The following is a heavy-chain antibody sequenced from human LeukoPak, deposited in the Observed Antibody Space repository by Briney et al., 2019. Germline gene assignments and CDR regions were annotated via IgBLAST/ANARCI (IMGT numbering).Heavy chain of an antibody. J-gene: IGHJ4*02. CDR2: IYYSGST. D-gene: IGHD3-22*01. CDR1: GGSISSYY. CDR3: ACYDSSGYWYFDY. V-gene: IGHV4-59*01. Sequence: SETLSLTCTVSGGSISSYYWSWIRQPPGKGLDWIGYIYYSGSTNYNPSLKSRVTISVDTSKNQFSLKLSSVTAADTAVYYCACYDSSGYWYFDYWGQGTLVTVSS.